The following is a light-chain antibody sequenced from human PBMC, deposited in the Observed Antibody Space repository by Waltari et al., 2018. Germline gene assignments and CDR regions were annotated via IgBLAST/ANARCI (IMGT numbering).Light chain of an antibody. J-gene: IGLJ2*01. V-gene: IGLV3-1*01. CDR2: QDS. CDR1: KLGDKY. CDR3: QAWDSSTVV. Sequence: SYELTQPPSVSVSPGQTASITCSGDKLGDKYACWYQQKPGQSPVLVIYQDSKRPSGIHERFSGSNSGNTATLTISGTQAVDEAEYSCQAWDSSTVVFGGGTKLTVL.